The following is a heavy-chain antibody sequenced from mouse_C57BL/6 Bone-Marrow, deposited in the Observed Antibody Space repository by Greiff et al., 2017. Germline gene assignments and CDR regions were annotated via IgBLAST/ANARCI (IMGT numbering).Heavy chain of an antibody. J-gene: IGHJ4*01. CDR2: LSDGGSYI. CDR3: EREKITTVVAPMDY. Sequence: EVMLVESGGGLVKPGGSLKLSCAASGFTFSSYAMSWVRQTPEKRLEWVATLSDGGSYIYYPDNVKGRFTISRDNAKNNLYLQMSHLKSEDTAMYDCEREKITTVVAPMDYWGQGTSVTVSA. CDR1: GFTFSSYA. D-gene: IGHD1-1*01. V-gene: IGHV5-4*01.